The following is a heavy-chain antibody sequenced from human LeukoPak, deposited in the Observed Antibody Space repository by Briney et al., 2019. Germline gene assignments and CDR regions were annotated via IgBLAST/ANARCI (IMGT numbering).Heavy chain of an antibody. CDR2: IKPDGTEQ. D-gene: IGHD2/OR15-2a*01. CDR3: TTGFSTGN. Sequence: PGGSLRLSCAASGFTFSAYWLNWVRQAPGKGLEWVANIKPDGTEQYYVDSVKGRFTISRDNAKNSLYLQMNSLRTEDTALYYCTTGFSTGNWGQGTLVTVSS. CDR1: GFTFSAYW. J-gene: IGHJ4*02. V-gene: IGHV3-7*03.